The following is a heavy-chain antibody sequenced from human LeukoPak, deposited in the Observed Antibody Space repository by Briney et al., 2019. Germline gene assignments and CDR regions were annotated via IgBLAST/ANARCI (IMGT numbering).Heavy chain of an antibody. J-gene: IGHJ4*02. CDR3: ATLAAAGLIDY. V-gene: IGHV3-30*03. Sequence: GRSLRLSCAASGFTFSSYGMHWVRQAPGKGLEWVAVISYDGSNKYYADSVKGRFTISRDNSKNTLYLQMNSLRAEDTAVYYCATLAAAGLIDYWGQGTLVTVSS. CDR1: GFTFSSYG. CDR2: ISYDGSNK. D-gene: IGHD6-13*01.